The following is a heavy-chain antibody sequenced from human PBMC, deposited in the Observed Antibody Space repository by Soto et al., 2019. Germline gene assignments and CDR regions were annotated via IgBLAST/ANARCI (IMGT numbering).Heavy chain of an antibody. V-gene: IGHV3-13*01. Sequence: GGSLRLSCAASGFTFSSYDMHWVRQATGKGLEWVSAIGTAGDTYYPGSVKGRFTISRENAKNSLYLQMNSLRAEDTAVYYCARAPVDTAMVTYYFDYWGQGTLVTVSS. CDR1: GFTFSSYD. CDR2: IGTAGDT. CDR3: ARAPVDTAMVTYYFDY. J-gene: IGHJ4*02. D-gene: IGHD5-18*01.